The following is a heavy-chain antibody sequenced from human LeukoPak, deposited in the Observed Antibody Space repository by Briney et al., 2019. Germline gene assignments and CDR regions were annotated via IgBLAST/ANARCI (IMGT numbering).Heavy chain of an antibody. Sequence: SETLSLTCTVSGGSISSYYWSWVRQPPGKGLEWIGHIYDTGNTNYNPSLKSRVTISVDTSKNQFSLKLSSVTAADTAVYYCARLPGDGYNYLDYFDYWGQGTLITVSS. CDR3: ARLPGDGYNYLDYFDY. CDR2: IYDTGNT. V-gene: IGHV4-59*08. D-gene: IGHD5-24*01. CDR1: GGSISSYY. J-gene: IGHJ4*02.